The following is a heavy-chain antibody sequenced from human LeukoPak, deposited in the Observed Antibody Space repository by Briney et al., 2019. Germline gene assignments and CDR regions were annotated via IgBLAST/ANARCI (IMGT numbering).Heavy chain of an antibody. CDR3: ARHMGLGYSYGYPYFDY. D-gene: IGHD5-18*01. CDR1: GGSIISYY. J-gene: IGHJ4*02. Sequence: KTSETLSLSCTVSGGSIISYYWSWIRQPPGKGLEWIGYIYYSGSTNYNPSLKSRVTISVDTSKNQFSLKLSSVTAADTAVYYCARHMGLGYSYGYPYFDYWGQGTLVTVSS. V-gene: IGHV4-59*08. CDR2: IYYSGST.